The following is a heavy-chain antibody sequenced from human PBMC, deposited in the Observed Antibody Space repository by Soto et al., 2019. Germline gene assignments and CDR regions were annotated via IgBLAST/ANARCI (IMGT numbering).Heavy chain of an antibody. CDR1: GFTFSSYG. J-gene: IGHJ4*02. V-gene: IGHV3-33*01. Sequence: QVQLVESGGGVVQPGRSLRLSCAASGFTFSSYGMHWVRQAPGKGLEWVAVIWYDGSNKYYADSVKGRFTISRDNSNNTLYLQMNSLRAEDTAVYYCARDRDVVVVAAMDYWGQGTLVTVSS. D-gene: IGHD2-15*01. CDR3: ARDRDVVVVAAMDY. CDR2: IWYDGSNK.